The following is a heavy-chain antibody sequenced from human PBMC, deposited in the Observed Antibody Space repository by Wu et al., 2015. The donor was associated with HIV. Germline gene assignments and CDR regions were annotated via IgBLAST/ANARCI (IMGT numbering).Heavy chain of an antibody. CDR1: GYTFTSYD. CDR3: ARPSAIWFGEKSYGMDV. J-gene: IGHJ6*02. V-gene: IGHV1-8*01. Sequence: QVQLVQSGAEVKKPGASVKVSCKASGYTFTSYDINWVRQATGQGLEWMGWMNPNSGNTGYAQKFQGRVTMTRNTSISTAYMELSSLRSEDTAVYYCARPSAIWFGEKSYGMDVWGQGTTVTVSS. D-gene: IGHD3-10*01. CDR2: MNPNSGNT.